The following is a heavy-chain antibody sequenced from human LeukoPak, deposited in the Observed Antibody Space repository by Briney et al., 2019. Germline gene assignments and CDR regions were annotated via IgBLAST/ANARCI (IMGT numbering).Heavy chain of an antibody. CDR1: GVSVSGYY. CDR2: ISHRGRT. CDR3: ARIPLYFLEPFDY. J-gene: IGHJ4*02. V-gene: IGHV4-34*01. D-gene: IGHD3-3*01. Sequence: SETLSLTCAVYGVSVSGYYWSWIRQPPGKGLEWIGEISHRGRTHYNPSLKGRVTMSVDTSKNQFALEVDSVTAADTAVYYCARIPLYFLEPFDYWGQGILVTVSS.